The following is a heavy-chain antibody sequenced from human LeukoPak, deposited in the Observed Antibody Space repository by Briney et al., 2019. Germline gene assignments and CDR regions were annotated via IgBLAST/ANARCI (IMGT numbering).Heavy chain of an antibody. CDR3: ARLTGYCSGGSCYLLY. J-gene: IGHJ4*02. D-gene: IGHD2-15*01. V-gene: IGHV5-51*01. CDR1: GYSFTNYW. Sequence: PGESLKISCKGSGYSFTNYWIGWVRQMPGKGLEWMGIIYPGDSDTRYSPSFQGQVTISADKSISTAYLLWSSLKASDTAMYYCARLTGYCSGGSCYLLYWGQGTLVTVSS. CDR2: IYPGDSDT.